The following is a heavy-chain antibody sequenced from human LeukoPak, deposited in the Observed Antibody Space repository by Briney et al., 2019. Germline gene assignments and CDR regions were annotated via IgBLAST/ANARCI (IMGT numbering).Heavy chain of an antibody. V-gene: IGHV3-21*04. CDR1: GFTFSSYS. J-gene: IGHJ6*02. D-gene: IGHD1-20*01. CDR2: ISSSSSYI. Sequence: GGSLRLSCAASGFTFSSYSMNWVRQAPGKGLEWVSSISSSSSYIYYADSVKGRFTISRDNSKNTLYLHMNSLRAEDTALYYCAKVYRAGNWNDWDYYYGMDVWSQGTAVTVSS. CDR3: AKVYRAGNWNDWDYYYGMDV.